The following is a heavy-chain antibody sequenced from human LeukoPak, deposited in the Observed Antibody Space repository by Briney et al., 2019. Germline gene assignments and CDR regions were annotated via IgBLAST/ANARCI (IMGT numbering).Heavy chain of an antibody. V-gene: IGHV1-18*01. D-gene: IGHD6-6*01. Sequence: GASVKVSCKASGYTFTSYDINWVRQAPGQGLEWMGWISAYNGNTNYAQKLQGRVTMTTDTSTSTAYMELRSLRSDDTAVYYCARAPRSIAARPNFDYWGQGTLVTVSS. CDR1: GYTFTSYD. CDR2: ISAYNGNT. J-gene: IGHJ4*02. CDR3: ARAPRSIAARPNFDY.